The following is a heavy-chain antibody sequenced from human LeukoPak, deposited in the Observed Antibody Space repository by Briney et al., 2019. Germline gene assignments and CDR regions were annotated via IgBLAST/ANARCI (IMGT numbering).Heavy chain of an antibody. J-gene: IGHJ5*02. D-gene: IGHD6-19*01. Sequence: PSETLSLTCTVSGGSISSYHWNWIRQSPGKGLEWIGYVYHSGGTNYNPSLKSRVTISLDTSKNQFSLKLSSVTAADTAVYYCARDYSSGWYDVGWFDPWGQGTLVTVSS. CDR3: ARDYSSGWYDVGWFDP. CDR2: VYHSGGT. CDR1: GGSISSYH. V-gene: IGHV4-59*01.